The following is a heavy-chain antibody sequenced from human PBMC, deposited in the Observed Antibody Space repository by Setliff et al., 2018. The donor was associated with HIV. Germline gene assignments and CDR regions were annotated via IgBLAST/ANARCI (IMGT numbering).Heavy chain of an antibody. V-gene: IGHV3-23*01. Sequence: GGSLRLSCAASGFTFSNYAMSWVRQAPGKGLEWVSAVTSGSAYTWYPDSVKGRFTISRDNSRYTLYLQMNNLRAEDTALYYCAREIRAGDYPPYNYYFYMDVWGKGTTVTVSS. CDR3: AREIRAGDYPPYNYYFYMDV. D-gene: IGHD4-17*01. CDR2: VTSGSAYT. CDR1: GFTFSNYA. J-gene: IGHJ6*03.